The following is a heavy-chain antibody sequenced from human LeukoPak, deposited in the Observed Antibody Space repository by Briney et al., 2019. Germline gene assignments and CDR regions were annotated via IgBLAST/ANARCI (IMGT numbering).Heavy chain of an antibody. V-gene: IGHV3-30*18. CDR3: AKDYFDSSGYEVGYFDY. J-gene: IGHJ4*02. Sequence: GGSLRLSCAASGFTFSSYVMHWVRQAPGKGLEWVAVISYDGSNKYYADSVKGRFTISRDNSKNTLYLQMNSLRAEDTAVYYCAKDYFDSSGYEVGYFDYWGQGTLVTVSS. CDR1: GFTFSSYV. D-gene: IGHD3-22*01. CDR2: ISYDGSNK.